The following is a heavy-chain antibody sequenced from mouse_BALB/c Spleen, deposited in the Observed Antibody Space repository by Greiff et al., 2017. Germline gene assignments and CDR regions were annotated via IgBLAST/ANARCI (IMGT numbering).Heavy chain of an antibody. CDR2: ISYSGST. Sequence: EVNVVESGPSLVKPSQTLSLTCSVTGDSITSGYWNWIRKFPGNKLEYMGYISYSGSTYYNPSLKSRISITRDTSKNQYYLQLNSVTTEDTATYYCARYRVYYGNYAAMDYWGQGTSVTVSS. D-gene: IGHD2-1*01. J-gene: IGHJ4*01. CDR3: ARYRVYYGNYAAMDY. CDR1: GDSITSGY. V-gene: IGHV3-8*02.